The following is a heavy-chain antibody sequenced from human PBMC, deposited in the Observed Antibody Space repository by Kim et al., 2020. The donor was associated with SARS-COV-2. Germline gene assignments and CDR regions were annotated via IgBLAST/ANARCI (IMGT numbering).Heavy chain of an antibody. J-gene: IGHJ3*02. Sequence: PSLKSRVTISVDTSKNQFSLKLSSVTAADTAVYYCATIVVVTKSRGAFDIWGQGTMVTVSS. V-gene: IGHV4-39*01. CDR3: ATIVVVTKSRGAFDI. D-gene: IGHD3-22*01.